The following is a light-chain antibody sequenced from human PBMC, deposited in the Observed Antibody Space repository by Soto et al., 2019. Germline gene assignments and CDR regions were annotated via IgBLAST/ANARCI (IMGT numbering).Light chain of an antibody. CDR2: SNN. Sequence: QSVLTQPPSASGTPGQRVTISCSGSSSNIGSNTVNWYQQIPGTAPKLLMYSNNQRPSGVPDRFSGSKSGTSASLAISGLQSEDEADYYCAVWDDSLNGGVFGGGTQLTVL. CDR1: SSNIGSNT. J-gene: IGLJ3*02. CDR3: AVWDDSLNGGV. V-gene: IGLV1-44*01.